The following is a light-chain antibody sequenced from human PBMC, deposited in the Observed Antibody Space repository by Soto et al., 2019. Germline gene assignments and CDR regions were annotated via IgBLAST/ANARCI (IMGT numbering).Light chain of an antibody. V-gene: IGKV3-20*01. Sequence: EIVLTQSPGTLSLSPGERATLSCRASQSVSSSFLGWYQQKPGQAPRLLIYGAYNRVTGITERFTGSGSGTDFTLTISRLEPEDLAVYYCQYYDSSPTFGQGTKLESK. CDR3: QYYDSSPT. CDR1: QSVSSSF. CDR2: GAY. J-gene: IGKJ2*01.